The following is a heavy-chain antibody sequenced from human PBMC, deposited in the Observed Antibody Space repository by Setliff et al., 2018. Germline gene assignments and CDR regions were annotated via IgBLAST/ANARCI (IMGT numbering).Heavy chain of an antibody. CDR3: ARGTGNPGLGYASDI. CDR1: GFTFSSYS. CDR2: ISSSSSTI. Sequence: GGSLRLSCAASGFTFSSYSMNWVRQAPGKGLEWVSYISSSSSTIYYADSVKGRFTISRDNAKNSLYLQMNSLRAEDTAVYYCARGTGNPGLGYASDIWAKGQWSPSPQ. J-gene: IGHJ3*02. D-gene: IGHD6-19*01. V-gene: IGHV3-48*01.